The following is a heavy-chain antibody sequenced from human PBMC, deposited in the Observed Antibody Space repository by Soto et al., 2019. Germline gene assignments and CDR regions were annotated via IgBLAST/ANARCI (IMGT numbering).Heavy chain of an antibody. Sequence: EVQLVESGGGLVKPGGSLRLSCAASGFTFSNAWMNWVRQAPGKGLEWVGRIKSKTDGGTTDYAAPVKGRFTISRDDSKNTLYLQMNSLKTEDTAVYYCTTILGYCSGGSCYSHDEPRYYFDYWGQGTLVTVSS. J-gene: IGHJ4*02. D-gene: IGHD2-15*01. CDR2: IKSKTDGGTT. V-gene: IGHV3-15*07. CDR3: TTILGYCSGGSCYSHDEPRYYFDY. CDR1: GFTFSNAW.